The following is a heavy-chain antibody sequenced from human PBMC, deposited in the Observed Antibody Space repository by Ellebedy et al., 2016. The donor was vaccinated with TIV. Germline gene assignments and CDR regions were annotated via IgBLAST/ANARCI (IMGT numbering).Heavy chain of an antibody. CDR3: ITAYHYYVWGTYRLVDFDY. CDR1: GFTFTNAW. CDR2: IKSNTDGGTT. Sequence: GESLKISXAASGFTFTNAWMTWVRQAPGKGLEWVGRIKSNTDGGTTDYASHVKGRFTISRDDSKNTVYLQMNSLKTEDTAVFYCITAYHYYVWGTYRLVDFDYWGQGTLVTVSS. J-gene: IGHJ4*02. D-gene: IGHD3-16*02. V-gene: IGHV3-15*01.